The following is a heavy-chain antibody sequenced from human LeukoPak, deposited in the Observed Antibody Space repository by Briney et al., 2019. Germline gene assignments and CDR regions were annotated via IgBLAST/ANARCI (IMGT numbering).Heavy chain of an antibody. V-gene: IGHV3-30*04. D-gene: IGHD3-10*01. CDR2: ISYDGSNK. Sequence: PGRSLRLSCAASGFTFSSYAMHWVRQAPGKGLEWVAVISYDGSNKYYADSVKGRFTISRDNSKNTLYLQMNSLRAEDTAVYYCARDRVTMVRGVLDPWDQGTLVTVSS. CDR3: ARDRVTMVRGVLDP. J-gene: IGHJ5*02. CDR1: GFTFSSYA.